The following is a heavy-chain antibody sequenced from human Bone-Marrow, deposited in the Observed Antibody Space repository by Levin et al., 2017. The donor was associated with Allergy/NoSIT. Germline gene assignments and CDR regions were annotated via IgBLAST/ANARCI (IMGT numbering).Heavy chain of an antibody. Sequence: ASVKVSCKASGGTFSGYAINWVRQAPGQGLEWMGGFIPISGTTNYAQRFQGRVTITADESTSTAYMELSSLKSEDTAFYYCARPGGNFQIDAVFDIGGQGTLVTVSS. CDR3: ARPGGNFQIDAVFDI. J-gene: IGHJ3*02. CDR1: GGTFSGYA. CDR2: FIPISGTT. D-gene: IGHD3-16*01. V-gene: IGHV1-69*13.